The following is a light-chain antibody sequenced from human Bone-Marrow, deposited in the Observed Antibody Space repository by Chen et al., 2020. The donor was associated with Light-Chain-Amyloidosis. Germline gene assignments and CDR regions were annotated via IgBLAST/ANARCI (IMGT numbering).Light chain of an antibody. Sequence: EIVLTQSPGTLSLSPGERATLSCRASRSVSSSYLAWYQQKPGQAPRLLIYGASSTATGIPDRFRGSGAGTDFTLTIIRLEPEDFAVYYCQEYGSSPGTFGQGTKVEIK. CDR3: QEYGSSPGT. CDR2: GAS. CDR1: RSVSSSY. V-gene: IGKV3-20*01. J-gene: IGKJ1*01.